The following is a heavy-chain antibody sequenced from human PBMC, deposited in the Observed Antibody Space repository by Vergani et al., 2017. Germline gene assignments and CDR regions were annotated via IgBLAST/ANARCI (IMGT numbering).Heavy chain of an antibody. Sequence: QLQLQESGPGLVKPSETLSLTCTVSGGSISSSSYYWGWIRQPPGKGLEWIGSIYYSGSTYYNPSLKSRVTISVDTSKNQFSLKLSSVTAADTAVYYCAREFSITIFGVVIRSRFDPWGQGTLVTVSS. J-gene: IGHJ5*02. CDR3: AREFSITIFGVVIRSRFDP. V-gene: IGHV4-39*07. D-gene: IGHD3-3*01. CDR2: IYYSGST. CDR1: GGSISSSSYY.